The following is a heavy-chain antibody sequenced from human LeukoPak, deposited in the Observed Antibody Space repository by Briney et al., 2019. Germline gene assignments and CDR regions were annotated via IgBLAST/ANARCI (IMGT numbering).Heavy chain of an antibody. D-gene: IGHD5-12*01. J-gene: IGHJ6*03. V-gene: IGHV1-2*02. CDR1: GYTFTGYY. Sequence: ASVKVSCKASGYTFTGYYMHWVRQAPGQGLEWMGWINPNSGGTNYAQKFQGRVTMTRDTSISTAYMELSRLRSDDTAVYYCARDRSKKVATINYYYYYMDVWGKGTTVTVSS. CDR2: INPNSGGT. CDR3: ARDRSKKVATINYYYYYMDV.